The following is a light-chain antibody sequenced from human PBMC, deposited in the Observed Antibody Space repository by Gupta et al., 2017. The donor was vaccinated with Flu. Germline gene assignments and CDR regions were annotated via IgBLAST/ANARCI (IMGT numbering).Light chain of an antibody. CDR1: DLGDKY. J-gene: IGLJ1*01. CDR2: QDT. Sequence: SYALTQPPSVSVSPGQTASITCSGDDLGDKYACWYQQKPGQSPLLVIYQDTERPSGIPERFSGSNSGNTATLTISGTQAMDEADYCCQTWDSTTGSVFGTGTKVTVL. CDR3: QTWDSTTGSV. V-gene: IGLV3-1*01.